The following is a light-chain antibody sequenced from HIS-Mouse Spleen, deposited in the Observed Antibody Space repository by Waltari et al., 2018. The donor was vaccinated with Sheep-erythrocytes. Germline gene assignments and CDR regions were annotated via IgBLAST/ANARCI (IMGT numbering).Light chain of an antibody. V-gene: IGLV2-11*01. CDR3: CSYAGSYNYV. CDR1: SSDVGSYKL. Sequence: QSALTQPASVSGSPGQSITISCTGTSSDVGSYKLFPWYQQHPGKAPKLMIYDVSKRPSGVPDRFSGSKSGNTASLTISGLQAEDEADYYCCSYAGSYNYVFGTGTKVTVL. CDR2: DVS. J-gene: IGLJ1*01.